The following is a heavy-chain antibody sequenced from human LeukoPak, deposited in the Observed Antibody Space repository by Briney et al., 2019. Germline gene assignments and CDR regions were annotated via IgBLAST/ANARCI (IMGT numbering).Heavy chain of an antibody. D-gene: IGHD2-2*01. V-gene: IGHV4-31*03. Sequence: SETLSLTCTVSGGSISSGGYYWSWIRQHPGKGLEWIGYIYYSGSTYYNPSLKSRVTISVDTSKNQFSLKLSSVTAADTAVYYCARGADIVVVPAATYFDYWGQGTLVTVSS. CDR1: GGSISSGGYY. J-gene: IGHJ4*02. CDR3: ARGADIVVVPAATYFDY. CDR2: IYYSGST.